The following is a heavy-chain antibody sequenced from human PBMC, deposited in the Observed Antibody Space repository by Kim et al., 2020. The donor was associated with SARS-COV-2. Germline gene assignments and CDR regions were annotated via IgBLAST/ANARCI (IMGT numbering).Heavy chain of an antibody. CDR3: ARAGGRYFDWFPRNFDY. Sequence: VKGRVTISRDNAKNSLYLQMNSLRDEDTAVYYCARAGGRYFDWFPRNFDYWGQGTLGTVSS. V-gene: IGHV3-48*02. D-gene: IGHD3-9*01. J-gene: IGHJ4*02.